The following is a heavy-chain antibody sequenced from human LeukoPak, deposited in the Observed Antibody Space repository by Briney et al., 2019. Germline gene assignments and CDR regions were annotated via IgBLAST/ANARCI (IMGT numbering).Heavy chain of an antibody. CDR3: ARGGAIFGVDFDY. D-gene: IGHD3-3*01. CDR2: IKQDGSEK. Sequence: PGGSLRLSCAASGFTFSSYWMSWVRQAPGKGLEWVANIKQDGSEKYYVDSVKGRFTISRDNAKNSLYLQMNSLRAEDTAVYYCARGGAIFGVDFDYRGQGTLVTVSS. V-gene: IGHV3-7*01. J-gene: IGHJ4*02. CDR1: GFTFSSYW.